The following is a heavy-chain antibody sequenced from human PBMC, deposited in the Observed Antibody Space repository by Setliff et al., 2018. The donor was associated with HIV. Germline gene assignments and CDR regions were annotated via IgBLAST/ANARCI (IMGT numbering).Heavy chain of an antibody. CDR3: ARAGSGSHYNAPHY. Sequence: GESLTISCRGSGYSFTSNWIGWVRQMPGKGLEWMGIIYPGDSDARYSPSFQGQVTISADKSISTAYLQWSSLKASDTAMYYCARAGSGSHYNAPHYWGQGTLVTVSS. D-gene: IGHD3-10*01. J-gene: IGHJ4*02. CDR2: IYPGDSDA. CDR1: GYSFTSNW. V-gene: IGHV5-51*01.